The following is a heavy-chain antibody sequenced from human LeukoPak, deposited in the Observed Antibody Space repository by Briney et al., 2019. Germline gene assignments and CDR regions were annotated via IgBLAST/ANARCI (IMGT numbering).Heavy chain of an antibody. Sequence: ASVKVSCKASGGTFSSYAISWVRQAPGQGLEWMGRIIPILGIANYAQKFQGRVTITADKSTSTAYMELSSLRSEDTAVYYCARTPTAMVTPYYYGMDVWGQGTTVTVSS. J-gene: IGHJ6*02. CDR3: ARTPTAMVTPYYYGMDV. V-gene: IGHV1-69*04. CDR2: IIPILGIA. D-gene: IGHD5-18*01. CDR1: GGTFSSYA.